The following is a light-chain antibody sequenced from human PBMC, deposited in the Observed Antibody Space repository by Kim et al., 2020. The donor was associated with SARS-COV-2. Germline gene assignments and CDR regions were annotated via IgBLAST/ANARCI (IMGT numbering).Light chain of an antibody. J-gene: IGKJ1*01. CDR3: QKYNSALWT. CDR2: AAS. Sequence: ASVGDRVTITCRASQGISNYLAWYQQKPGKVPKLLIYAASALQSGVPSRFSGSGSGTDFTLTISSLQPEDVATYYCQKYNSALWTFGQGTKVEIK. CDR1: QGISNY. V-gene: IGKV1-27*01.